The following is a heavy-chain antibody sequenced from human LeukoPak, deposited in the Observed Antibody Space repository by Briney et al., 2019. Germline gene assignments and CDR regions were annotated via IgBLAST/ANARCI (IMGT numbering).Heavy chain of an antibody. Sequence: GGSLRLSCAASGFTFTSYAMTWVRQAPGKGLQWVSTISSGGGNTYYADSVKGRFTISRDNSKNTVYLQMNSLRAEDTAAYYCAKDADYYETSIYPSGAFDPWGQGTLVTVSS. V-gene: IGHV3-23*01. CDR2: ISSGGGNT. CDR3: AKDADYYETSIYPSGAFDP. CDR1: GFTFTSYA. J-gene: IGHJ5*02. D-gene: IGHD3-22*01.